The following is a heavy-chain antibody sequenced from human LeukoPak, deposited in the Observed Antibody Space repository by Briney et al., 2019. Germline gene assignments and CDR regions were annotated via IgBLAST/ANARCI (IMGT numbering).Heavy chain of an antibody. V-gene: IGHV5-51*01. Sequence: GESLKISCKGSGYSFTSYWIGWVRQMPGKGLEWMGIIYPGDSDTRYSPSFQGQVTISADKSISTAYLQWSSLRASDTAMYYFARRLRYFDWLPFDYWGQGTLVTVSS. CDR2: IYPGDSDT. CDR1: GYSFTSYW. J-gene: IGHJ4*02. D-gene: IGHD3-9*01. CDR3: ARRLRYFDWLPFDY.